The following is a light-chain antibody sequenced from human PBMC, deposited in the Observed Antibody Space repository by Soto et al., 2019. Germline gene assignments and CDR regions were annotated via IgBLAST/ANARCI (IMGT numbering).Light chain of an antibody. CDR3: QQYNNWPPWT. CDR1: QSVTTY. J-gene: IGKJ1*01. V-gene: IGKV3-15*01. CDR2: GAS. Sequence: TQSPATLSLSPGERATLSCRASQSVTTYLAWYQQKPGQAPRLLIYGASTRATGIPARFSGSGSGTEFTLTISSLQSEDFAVYYCQQYNNWPPWTFGQGTKVDI.